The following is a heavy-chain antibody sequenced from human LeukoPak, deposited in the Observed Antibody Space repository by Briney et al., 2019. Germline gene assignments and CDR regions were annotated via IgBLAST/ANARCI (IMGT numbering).Heavy chain of an antibody. CDR1: GYTFTGYY. Sequence: ASVTVSFKASGYTFTGYYIHWVRQAPGQGREWMGWINPNSGGTNYAQKFQGRVTMTRDTSISTAYMELSRLRSDDTAVYYCAREGRGWAFDIWGQGTMVTVSS. D-gene: IGHD2-15*01. CDR2: INPNSGGT. J-gene: IGHJ3*02. V-gene: IGHV1-2*02. CDR3: AREGRGWAFDI.